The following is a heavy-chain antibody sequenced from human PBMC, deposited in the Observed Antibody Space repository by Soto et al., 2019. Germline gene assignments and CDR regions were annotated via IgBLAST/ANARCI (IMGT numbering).Heavy chain of an antibody. D-gene: IGHD3-3*01. CDR3: ARFRVPI. J-gene: IGHJ3*02. CDR2: INIDGSST. Sequence: EVQLVESGGGLVQPGGSLRLSCAASGFTFSRYWMHWVRQAPGEGLVWVSRINIDGSSTNYADSVKGRFTISRDHAKNTLYLQMNSLRAEDTAIYYCARFRVPIWGQGTMVTVST. CDR1: GFTFSRYW. V-gene: IGHV3-74*01.